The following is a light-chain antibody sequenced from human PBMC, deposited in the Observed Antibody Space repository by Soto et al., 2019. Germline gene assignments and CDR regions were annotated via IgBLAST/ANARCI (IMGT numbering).Light chain of an antibody. Sequence: AIQMTHSPSSLSASVGDRVTITCRASQGIRNDLGWYQQKPGKAPKLLIYAASSLQSGVPSRFSGSGSGTDFTLTISSLQPEDFANYYCLQDYNSPYTFGQGTKLEIK. CDR2: AAS. CDR1: QGIRND. J-gene: IGKJ2*01. V-gene: IGKV1-6*01. CDR3: LQDYNSPYT.